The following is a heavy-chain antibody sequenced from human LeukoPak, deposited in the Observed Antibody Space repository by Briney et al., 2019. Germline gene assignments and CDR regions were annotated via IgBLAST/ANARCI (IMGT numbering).Heavy chain of an antibody. V-gene: IGHV5-51*01. Sequence: GESLKIACKGSGYSFTSYWIGWVRQMPGKGLEWMGNIYPGDSDTRYSPSFQGQVTISADKSISTAYLQWSSLKASDTAMYYCARRGPYSSSRNAESFDYWGQGTLVTVSS. CDR2: IYPGDSDT. D-gene: IGHD6-6*01. CDR1: GYSFTSYW. J-gene: IGHJ4*02. CDR3: ARRGPYSSSRNAESFDY.